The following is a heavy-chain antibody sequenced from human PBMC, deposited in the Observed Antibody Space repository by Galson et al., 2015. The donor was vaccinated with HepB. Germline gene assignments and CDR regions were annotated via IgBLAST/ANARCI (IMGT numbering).Heavy chain of an antibody. CDR1: GFTFSSYA. J-gene: IGHJ4*02. V-gene: IGHV3-23*01. D-gene: IGHD3-9*01. CDR3: AKDVIHYDILTGSGTDY. CDR2: ISGSGGST. Sequence: SLRLSCAASGFTFSSYAMSWVCQAPGKGLEWVSAISGSGGSTYYADSVKGRFTISRDNSKNTLYLQMNSLRAEDTAVYYCAKDVIHYDILTGSGTDYWGQGTLVTVSS.